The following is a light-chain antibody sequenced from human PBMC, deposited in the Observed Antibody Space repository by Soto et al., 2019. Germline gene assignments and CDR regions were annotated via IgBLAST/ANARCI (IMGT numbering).Light chain of an antibody. CDR3: QQYNNWPRT. CDR2: GAS. CDR1: QSVSSN. J-gene: IGKJ1*01. V-gene: IGKV3-15*01. Sequence: EIVLTQSPATLSLSPRDRATLSCRASQSVSSNLAWYQQKPGQAPRLLIYGASTRATGIPARFSGSGSGTEFTLTISSLQSEDFAVYYCQQYNNWPRTFGQGTKVDI.